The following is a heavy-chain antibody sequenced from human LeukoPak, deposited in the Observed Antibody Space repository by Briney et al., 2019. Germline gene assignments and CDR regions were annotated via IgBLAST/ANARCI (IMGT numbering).Heavy chain of an antibody. Sequence: SGGSLRLSCAASGFTFSSYAMHWVRQAPGKGLEWVAVISYDGSNKYYADSVKGRFTISRDNSKNTLYLQMNSLRVEDTAVYYCARAPSGWNFDCWGQGALVTVST. V-gene: IGHV3-30*14. CDR1: GFTFSSYA. CDR2: ISYDGSNK. J-gene: IGHJ4*02. CDR3: ARAPSGWNFDC. D-gene: IGHD6-19*01.